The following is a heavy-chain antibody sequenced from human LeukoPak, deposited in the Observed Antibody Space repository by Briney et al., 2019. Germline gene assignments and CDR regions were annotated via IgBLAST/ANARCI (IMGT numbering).Heavy chain of an antibody. CDR3: AREGDYSGSYYHY. D-gene: IGHD1-26*01. J-gene: IGHJ4*02. CDR2: IIPIFGTA. V-gene: IGHV1-69*13. CDR1: GGTFSSYA. Sequence: GASVKVSCKASGGTFSSYAISWVRQAPGQGLEWMGGIIPIFGTANYAQKFQGRVTITADESTSTAYMELSRLRSDDTAVYYCAREGDYSGSYYHYWGQGTLVTVSS.